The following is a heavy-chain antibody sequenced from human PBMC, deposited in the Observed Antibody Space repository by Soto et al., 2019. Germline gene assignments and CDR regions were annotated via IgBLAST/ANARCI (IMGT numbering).Heavy chain of an antibody. V-gene: IGHV4-34*01. D-gene: IGHD6-13*01. J-gene: IGHJ6*02. CDR1: GGAFGGYY. CDR3: ARGFPSAAGTNYYYGMDV. Sequence: SDTLSLTCAVYGGAFGGYYWSWIGQPPGKGLEWIGEINHSGSTNYNPSLKSRVTISVDTSKNQFSLKLSSVTAADTAVYYCARGFPSAAGTNYYYGMDVWGQGTTVT. CDR2: INHSGST.